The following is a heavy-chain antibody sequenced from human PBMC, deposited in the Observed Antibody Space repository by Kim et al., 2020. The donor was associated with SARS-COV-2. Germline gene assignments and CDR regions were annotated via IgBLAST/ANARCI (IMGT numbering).Heavy chain of an antibody. CDR3: ASPKYSSSSYYYYGMDV. D-gene: IGHD6-6*01. CDR2: IYSGGST. J-gene: IGHJ6*02. V-gene: IGHV3-53*01. Sequence: GGSLRLSCAASGFTVSSNYMSWVRQAPGKGLEWVSVIYSGGSTYYADSVKGRFTISRDNSKNTLYLQMNSLRAEDTAVYYCASPKYSSSSYYYYGMDVWGQGTTVTVSS. CDR1: GFTVSSNY.